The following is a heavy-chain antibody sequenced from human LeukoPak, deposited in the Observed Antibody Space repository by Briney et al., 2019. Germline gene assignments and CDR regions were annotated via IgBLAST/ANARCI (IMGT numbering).Heavy chain of an antibody. Sequence: GGSLRLSCAASGFTFSSYNMSWVRQAPGKGLEWASSISTSSSYIYYADSVKGRFTVSRDNARNSLFPQMNSLRAEDTAVYFCARDREEYCSGGSCTNLDYWGQGTLVTVSS. CDR1: GFTFSSYN. CDR2: ISTSSSYI. D-gene: IGHD2-15*01. V-gene: IGHV3-21*01. CDR3: ARDREEYCSGGSCTNLDY. J-gene: IGHJ4*02.